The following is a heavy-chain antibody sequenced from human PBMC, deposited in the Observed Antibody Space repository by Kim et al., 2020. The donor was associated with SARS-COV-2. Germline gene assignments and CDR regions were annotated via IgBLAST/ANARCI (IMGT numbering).Heavy chain of an antibody. D-gene: IGHD3-10*01. CDR2: ILGNGDVT. V-gene: IGHV3-23*01. Sequence: GGSLRLSCSASGFTFSSYVMAWVRQAPGKGLEWVSLILGNGDVTYYTDSVKGRFTISRDNSKNTLYLQMKSLRAEDTARYYCAKGRYPGSGNNRNSFDSWGQGTPVTVSS. CDR3: AKGRYPGSGNNRNSFDS. CDR1: GFTFSSYV. J-gene: IGHJ4*02.